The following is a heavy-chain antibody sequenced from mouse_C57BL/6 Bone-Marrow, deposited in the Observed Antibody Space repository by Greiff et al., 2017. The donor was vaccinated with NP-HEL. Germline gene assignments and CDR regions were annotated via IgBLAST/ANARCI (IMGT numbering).Heavy chain of an antibody. J-gene: IGHJ1*03. CDR2: IDPSDSYT. Sequence: QVQLQQPGAELVKPGASVKLSCKASGYTFTSYWMQWVKQRPGQGLEWIGEIDPSDSYTNYNQKFKGKATLTVDTSSSTAYMQLSSLTSEDSAVYYCASGVLVDVWGTGTTVTVSS. V-gene: IGHV1-50*01. CDR1: GYTFTSYW. CDR3: ASGVLVDV. D-gene: IGHD2-14*01.